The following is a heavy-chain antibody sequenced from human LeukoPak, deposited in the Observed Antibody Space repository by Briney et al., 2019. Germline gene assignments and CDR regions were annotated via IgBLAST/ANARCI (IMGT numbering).Heavy chain of an antibody. CDR3: ARQTSGIVVVPAATPLHYMDV. D-gene: IGHD2-2*01. J-gene: IGHJ6*03. Sequence: SETLSLTCSVSGGSISSSSYYWGWIRQPPGKGLEWIGSIYYSGSTYYNPSLKSRVTISVDTSKNQFSLKLSSVTAADTAVYYYARQTSGIVVVPAATPLHYMDVWGKGTTVTVSS. CDR2: IYYSGST. CDR1: GGSISSSSYY. V-gene: IGHV4-39*01.